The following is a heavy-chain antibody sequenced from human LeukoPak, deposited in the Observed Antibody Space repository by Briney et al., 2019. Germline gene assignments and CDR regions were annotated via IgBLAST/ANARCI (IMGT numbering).Heavy chain of an antibody. CDR1: GGTFSSYD. Sequence: GSSVKVSCKASGGTFSSYDISWVRQAPGQGLEWMGGITPIFGTANYAQKFQGRVTITADESTSTAYREQSSLRSEDTAVYSWSKEVLSSDGSSWYWGDWFDPWGQGTLVTVSS. CDR3: SKEVLSSDGSSWYWGDWFDP. CDR2: ITPIFGTA. J-gene: IGHJ5*02. V-gene: IGHV1-69*01. D-gene: IGHD6-13*01.